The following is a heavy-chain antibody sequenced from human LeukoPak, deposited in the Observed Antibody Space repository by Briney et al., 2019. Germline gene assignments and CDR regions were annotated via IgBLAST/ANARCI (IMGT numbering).Heavy chain of an antibody. D-gene: IGHD3-22*01. V-gene: IGHV4-39*02. J-gene: IGHJ6*03. CDR1: GASISSSDYY. Sequence: SETLSLTCSVSGASISSSDYYWGWIRQPPGKGLEWIGHINYSACTYYNPSLKSRVTISVDTSKNHFSLRLTSMTAADTAVYYCARLTHSYYSDTSGYYPYYYMDVWGKGTTVTVSS. CDR3: ARLTHSYYSDTSGYYPYYYMDV. CDR2: INYSACT.